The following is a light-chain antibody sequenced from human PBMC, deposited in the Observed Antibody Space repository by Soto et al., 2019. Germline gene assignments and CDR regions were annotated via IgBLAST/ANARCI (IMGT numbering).Light chain of an antibody. CDR2: DAS. V-gene: IGKV3-11*01. J-gene: IGKJ4*01. Sequence: IVLTQSPVTLSLSPGERATLSCRASQSVNFHLAWYQQKPGQAPRLLIYDASNRATDIPARFSGSGSGTDFTLTISSLEPEDFAVYYCQQRSNWPLTFGGGTKVEIK. CDR3: QQRSNWPLT. CDR1: QSVNFH.